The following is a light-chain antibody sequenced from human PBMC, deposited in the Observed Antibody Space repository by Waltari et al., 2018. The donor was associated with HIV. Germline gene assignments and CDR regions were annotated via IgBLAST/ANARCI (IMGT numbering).Light chain of an antibody. V-gene: IGLV2-23*02. J-gene: IGLJ2*01. Sequence: QSALPQPASVSGSPGPSTPISCTGTSSNVGDYNYFSWYQQHPGKAPKLMIYDVNKRPSGVSNRFSGSKSGNTASLTISGLQAEDEADYYCCSYAGSSTVVFGGGTKLTVL. CDR3: CSYAGSSTVV. CDR2: DVN. CDR1: SSNVGDYNY.